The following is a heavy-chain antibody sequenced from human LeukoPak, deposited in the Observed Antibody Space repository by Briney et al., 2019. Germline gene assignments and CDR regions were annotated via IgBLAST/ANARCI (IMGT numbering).Heavy chain of an antibody. V-gene: IGHV4-4*07. CDR3: ARVSLRNYFDY. D-gene: IGHD3-22*01. Sequence: SETLSHTCTVSGGSISSYYWSWIRQPAGKGLEWIGRNYTSGSTNYNPSLKSRVTISVDKSKNQFSLKLSSVTAADTAVYYCARVSLRNYFDYWGQGTLVTVSS. CDR2: NYTSGST. CDR1: GGSISSYY. J-gene: IGHJ4*02.